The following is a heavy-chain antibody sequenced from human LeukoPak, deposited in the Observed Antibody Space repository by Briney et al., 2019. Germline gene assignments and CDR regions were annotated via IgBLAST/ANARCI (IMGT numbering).Heavy chain of an antibody. J-gene: IGHJ4*02. D-gene: IGHD2-15*01. Sequence: GGSLRLSCAASGFTFSNYGMHWVRQAPGKGLEWVAFIRYDGSNRYYADSVKGRFTISRDNSKNTLFLQMNSLRTEDTAVYYCAKPTYCSGGSCEYYFHYWGQGTLVTVSS. CDR1: GFTFSNYG. CDR3: AKPTYCSGGSCEYYFHY. V-gene: IGHV3-30*02. CDR2: IRYDGSNR.